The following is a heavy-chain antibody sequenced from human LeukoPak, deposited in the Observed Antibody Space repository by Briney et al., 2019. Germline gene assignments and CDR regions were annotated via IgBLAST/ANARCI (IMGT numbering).Heavy chain of an antibody. CDR3: AKVVELYYFDY. Sequence: GGSLRLSCAASGFTFSTYSMNWVRQAPGKGLEWVSSISSGSSYIYYADSVKGRFTISRDNAKNSLYLQMNSLRAEDTAVYYCAKVVELYYFDYWGQGTLVTVSS. V-gene: IGHV3-21*04. CDR2: ISSGSSYI. D-gene: IGHD3-10*01. CDR1: GFTFSTYS. J-gene: IGHJ4*02.